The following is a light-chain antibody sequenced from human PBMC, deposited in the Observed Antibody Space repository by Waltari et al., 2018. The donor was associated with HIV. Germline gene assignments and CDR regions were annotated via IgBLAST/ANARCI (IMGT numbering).Light chain of an antibody. Sequence: QSALPQPRSVSGYPGQSVTISCTGTTSDVGGYTYVSWYQQHPGKAPKLIIYDVSKRPSGVPDRFSGSKSGNTASLTISGLKAEDEADYYCCSYAGSYRGVFGGGTKLTVL. CDR2: DVS. CDR3: CSYAGSYRGV. CDR1: TSDVGGYTY. V-gene: IGLV2-11*01. J-gene: IGLJ2*01.